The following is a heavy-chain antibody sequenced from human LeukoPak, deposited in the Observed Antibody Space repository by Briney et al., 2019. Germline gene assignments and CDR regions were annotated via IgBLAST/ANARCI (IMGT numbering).Heavy chain of an antibody. Sequence: SETLSLTCAVYGGSFSGYYWSWIRQPPGKGLEWIGEINHSGSTNYNPSLKSRVTMSVDTSKNQFSLKLSSVTAADTAVYYCAKDIGYSGSYPDYWGQGTLVTVSS. CDR1: GGSFSGYY. CDR2: INHSGST. J-gene: IGHJ4*02. CDR3: AKDIGYSGSYPDY. V-gene: IGHV4-34*01. D-gene: IGHD1-26*01.